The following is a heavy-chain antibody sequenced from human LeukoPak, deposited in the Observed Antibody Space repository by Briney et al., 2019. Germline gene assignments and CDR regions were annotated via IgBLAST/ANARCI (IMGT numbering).Heavy chain of an antibody. J-gene: IGHJ6*02. CDR1: GYTFTGYH. Sequence: ASVKVSCKASGYTFTGYHMHWVRQAPGQGLEWMGWINPNSGGTNYAQKFQGWVTMTRDTSISTAYMELSRLRSDDTAAYYCARDHGEYSSSFYYYYGMDVWGQGTTVTVSS. V-gene: IGHV1-2*04. CDR2: INPNSGGT. CDR3: ARDHGEYSSSFYYYYGMDV. D-gene: IGHD6-6*01.